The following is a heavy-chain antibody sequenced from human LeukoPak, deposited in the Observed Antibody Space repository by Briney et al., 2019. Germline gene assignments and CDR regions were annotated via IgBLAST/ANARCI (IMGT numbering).Heavy chain of an antibody. Sequence: DSLSLTCTVSGGSTKIENYYWAWLRQAPGKGLEWMGGMHYTGNSKSSPSLKGRVTLSIDTSKNEISLKLTSVTAADTAVYYCARGLYCVGDSCYLGNYFDYWGQGTLVTVSS. J-gene: IGHJ4*02. D-gene: IGHD2-15*01. CDR1: GGSTKIENYY. V-gene: IGHV4-39*07. CDR2: MHYTGNS. CDR3: ARGLYCVGDSCYLGNYFDY.